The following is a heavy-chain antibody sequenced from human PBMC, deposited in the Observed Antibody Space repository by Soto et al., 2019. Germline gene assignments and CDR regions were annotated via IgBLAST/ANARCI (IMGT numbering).Heavy chain of an antibody. V-gene: IGHV3-23*01. J-gene: IGHJ4*02. CDR3: ARERGGALDS. D-gene: IGHD1-26*01. Sequence: EVLLLESGGGLVQPGGSLRLSCVVSGFTFNTFAMTWVRQAPGKGLEWVSALSGSGSLSYYADSVKGRFTISRDNSKNTLYLQMNNLRVDETAVYFCARERGGALDSWGQGTLVTVSS. CDR1: GFTFNTFA. CDR2: LSGSGSLS.